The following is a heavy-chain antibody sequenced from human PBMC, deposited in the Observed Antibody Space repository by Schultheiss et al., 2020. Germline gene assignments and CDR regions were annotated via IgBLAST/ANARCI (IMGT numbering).Heavy chain of an antibody. V-gene: IGHV4-59*01. CDR1: GGSISSYY. J-gene: IGHJ4*02. CDR3: ARTGEEWFGELFFDY. CDR2: INHSGST. Sequence: SETLSLTCTVSGGSISSYYWTWIRQPPGKGLEWIGEINHSGSTNYNPSLKSRVTISVDTSKNQFSLKLSSVTAADTAVYYCARTGEEWFGELFFDYWGQGRLGTVAS. D-gene: IGHD3-10*01.